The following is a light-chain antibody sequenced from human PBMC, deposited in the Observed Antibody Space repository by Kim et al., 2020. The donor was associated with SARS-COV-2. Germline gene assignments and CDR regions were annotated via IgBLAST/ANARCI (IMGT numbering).Light chain of an antibody. CDR2: AAS. J-gene: IGKJ3*01. CDR3: QQLNSYLT. CDR1: RGISSY. V-gene: IGKV1-9*01. Sequence: IQLTQSPSSLSASVGDRVTITCRASRGISSYLAWYQQKPGKAPKLLIYAASTLQSGVPSRFSGSGSGTDFTLTISSLQPEDFATYHCQQLNSYLTFGPGTKVDIK.